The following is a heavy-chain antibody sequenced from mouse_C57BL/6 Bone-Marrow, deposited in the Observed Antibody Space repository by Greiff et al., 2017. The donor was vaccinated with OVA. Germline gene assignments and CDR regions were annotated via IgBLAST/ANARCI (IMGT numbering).Heavy chain of an antibody. V-gene: IGHV1-19*01. CDR3: ARWRDHKDYYYAMDY. CDR1: GYTFTDYY. CDR2: INPYNGGT. J-gene: IGHJ4*01. Sequence: EVQLQQSGPVLVKPGASVKMSCKASGYTFTDYYMNWVKQSHGKSLEWIGVINPYNGGTSYNQKFKGKATLTVDKSSSTAYMELNSLTSEDSAVYYCARWRDHKDYYYAMDYWGQGTSVTVSS.